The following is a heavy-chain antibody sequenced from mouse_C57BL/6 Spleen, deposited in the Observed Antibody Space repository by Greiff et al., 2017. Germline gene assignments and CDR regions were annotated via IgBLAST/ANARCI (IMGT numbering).Heavy chain of an antibody. CDR2: INPNNGGT. Sequence: VQLKQSGPELVKPGASVKMSCKASGYTFTDYNMHWVKQSHGKSLEWIGYINPNNGGTSYNQKFKGKATLTVNKSSSTAYMELRSLTSEDSAVYYCAREGYDYDYYFDYWGQGTTLTVSS. D-gene: IGHD2-4*01. V-gene: IGHV1-22*01. CDR1: GYTFTDYN. CDR3: AREGYDYDYYFDY. J-gene: IGHJ2*01.